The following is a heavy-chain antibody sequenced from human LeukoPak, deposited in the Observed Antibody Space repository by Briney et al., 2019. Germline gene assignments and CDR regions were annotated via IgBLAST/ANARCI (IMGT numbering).Heavy chain of an antibody. J-gene: IGHJ5*02. CDR3: ARGSRVGVRGPFDP. CDR2: INPSGRST. Sequence: GASEKVSCKASGYTFTGYYMHWVRQAPGQGLEWMGIINPSGRSTSYAQKFQGRVTMTRDSSTSTDYMELSSLRSEDTAVYYCARGSRVGVRGPFDPWGQGTLVTVSS. CDR1: GYTFTGYY. V-gene: IGHV1-46*03. D-gene: IGHD3-10*02.